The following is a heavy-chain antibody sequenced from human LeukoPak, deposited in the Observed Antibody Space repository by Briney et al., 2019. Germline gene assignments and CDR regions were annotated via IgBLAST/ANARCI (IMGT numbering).Heavy chain of an antibody. J-gene: IGHJ4*02. CDR2: INPNSGGT. CDR3: ARAYSSGWYDYFDY. V-gene: IGHV1-2*02. Sequence: GASVKVSCKPSGYTFTVYYMHWVRQAPGQGLEWMGWINPNSGGTNYAQKFQGRVTMTRDTSISTAYMELSRLRSDDTAVYYCARAYSSGWYDYFDYWGQGTLVTVSS. CDR1: GYTFTVYY. D-gene: IGHD6-19*01.